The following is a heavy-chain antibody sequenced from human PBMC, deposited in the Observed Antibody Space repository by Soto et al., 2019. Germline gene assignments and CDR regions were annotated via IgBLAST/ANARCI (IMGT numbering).Heavy chain of an antibody. V-gene: IGHV1-69*12. J-gene: IGHJ2*01. Sequence: QVQLVQSGAEVKKPGSSVKVSCKASGGTFSSYAISWVRQAPGQGLEWMGGNIPIFGTADYAQKFQGRVTITADESTSTAYMELSSLKSEENAVYYFARASYGDCSDVDFALWGRGTLVTVS. D-gene: IGHD4-17*01. CDR1: GGTFSSYA. CDR3: ARASYGDCSDVDFAL. CDR2: NIPIFGTA.